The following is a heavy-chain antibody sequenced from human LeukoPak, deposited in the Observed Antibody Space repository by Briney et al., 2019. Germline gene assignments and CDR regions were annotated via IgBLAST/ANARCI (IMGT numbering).Heavy chain of an antibody. J-gene: IGHJ3*02. D-gene: IGHD3-16*02. CDR2: IYYSGST. V-gene: IGHV4-59*01. CDR3: ARVRMFTFGGVIADDAFDI. Sequence: SETLSLTCTVSGGSISSYYWSWIRQPPGKGLEWIGYIYYSGSTNYNPSLKGRVTISVDTSKNQFSLKLSSVTAADTAVYYCARVRMFTFGGVIADDAFDIWGQGTMVTVSS. CDR1: GGSISSYY.